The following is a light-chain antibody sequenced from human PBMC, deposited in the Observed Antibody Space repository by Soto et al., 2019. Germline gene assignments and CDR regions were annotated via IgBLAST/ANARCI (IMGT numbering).Light chain of an antibody. J-gene: IGKJ4*01. CDR2: AAS. V-gene: IGKV1-39*01. Sequence: EIQMTQAPSSLSASVGDRVTITCRASQSISSYLNWYQQKPWKAPKLLIYAASSLQSGVPSRFSGSGSGTDFTLTISSLQPEDFATYYCQQSYSTPLTFGGGTKVEIK. CDR1: QSISSY. CDR3: QQSYSTPLT.